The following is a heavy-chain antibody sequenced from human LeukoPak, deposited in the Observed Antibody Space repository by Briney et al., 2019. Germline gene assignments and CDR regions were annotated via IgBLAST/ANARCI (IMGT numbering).Heavy chain of an antibody. Sequence: EASVKVSCKASGGTFSSYAISWVRQAPGQGLEWMGGIIPIFGTANYAQKFQDRVTITADESTSTAYMELSSLSSEDTGVYYCARVGSGSYYYWGQGTLVTVSS. V-gene: IGHV1-69*13. D-gene: IGHD1-26*01. CDR1: GGTFSSYA. J-gene: IGHJ4*02. CDR3: ARVGSGSYYY. CDR2: IIPIFGTA.